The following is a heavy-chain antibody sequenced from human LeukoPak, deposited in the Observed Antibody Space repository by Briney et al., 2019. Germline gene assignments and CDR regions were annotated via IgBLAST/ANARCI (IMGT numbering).Heavy chain of an antibody. J-gene: IGHJ4*02. CDR2: ISWNSGSI. V-gene: IGHV3-9*02. CDR1: GFTSDDYA. D-gene: IGHD3-9*01. Sequence: GRSLRLSCAASGFTSDDYAMHWVRQAPGKGLEWVSGISWNSGSIGYADPVKGRFTISRDNAKNSLYLQMNSLRAEDTALYYCAKGTYYDILTGFDYWGQGTLVTVSS. CDR3: AKGTYYDILTGFDY.